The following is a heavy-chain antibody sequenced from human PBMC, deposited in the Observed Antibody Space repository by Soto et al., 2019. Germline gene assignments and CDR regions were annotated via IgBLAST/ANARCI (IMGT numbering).Heavy chain of an antibody. D-gene: IGHD3-10*01. Sequence: EVQLVESGGGPVKPGGSLRLSCAASGFTFSSYSMNWVRQAPGKGLEWVSSISSSSSYIYYADSVKGRFTISRDNAKNSLYLQMNSLRAEDTAVYYCARDALFRGVEEYFQHWGQGTLVTVSS. V-gene: IGHV3-21*01. CDR1: GFTFSSYS. CDR3: ARDALFRGVEEYFQH. CDR2: ISSSSSYI. J-gene: IGHJ1*01.